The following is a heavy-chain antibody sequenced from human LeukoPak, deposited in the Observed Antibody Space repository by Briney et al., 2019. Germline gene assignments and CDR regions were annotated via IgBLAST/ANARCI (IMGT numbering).Heavy chain of an antibody. CDR1: GYSLTSYW. V-gene: IGHV5-51*01. Sequence: GESLKISCTGSGYSLTSYWIGWVRPLPGKGLEWMGSIYPTDSDSRYSPSSQGQVTISADKSISTAYLQWSSLKASDTAVYYCARWGTSSYRSSLYWGQGTLVTVSP. J-gene: IGHJ4*02. CDR3: ARWGTSSYRSSLY. D-gene: IGHD2-2*01. CDR2: IYPTDSDS.